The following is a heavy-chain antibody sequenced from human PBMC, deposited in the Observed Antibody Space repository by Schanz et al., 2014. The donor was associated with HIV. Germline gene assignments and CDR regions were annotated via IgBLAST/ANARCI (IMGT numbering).Heavy chain of an antibody. J-gene: IGHJ4*02. V-gene: IGHV3-23*01. CDR1: GFTFSSYA. CDR3: AKGWRDYSISSLVDY. D-gene: IGHD6-6*01. Sequence: QVLESGGGLVQPGGSLRLSCAASGFTFSSYAMTWVRQAPGKGLDWVSTISGSDGDTYYADSVKGRFTISRDNSRNALYLQMNSLRADDTAVYYFAKGWRDYSISSLVDYWGQGSLVTVSS. CDR2: ISGSDGDT.